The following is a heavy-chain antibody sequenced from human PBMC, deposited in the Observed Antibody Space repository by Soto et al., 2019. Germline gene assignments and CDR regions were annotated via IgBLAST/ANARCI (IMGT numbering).Heavy chain of an antibody. CDR3: AKNYYFDQ. V-gene: IGHV3-23*01. J-gene: IGHJ4*02. Sequence: EVQLLDSGGGLVQPGGSLRLSCAASGFTFSSYAMSRVRQAPGKGLEWVSSISVGGDSTYYADSVKGRFTFSRDNSKNTLHLQMNSLSAEDTAVYYCAKNYYFDQWGQGTLVTVSS. CDR1: GFTFSSYA. D-gene: IGHD3-10*01. CDR2: ISVGGDST.